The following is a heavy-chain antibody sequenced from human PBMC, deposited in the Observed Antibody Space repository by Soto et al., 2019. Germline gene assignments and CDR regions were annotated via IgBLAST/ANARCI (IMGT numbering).Heavy chain of an antibody. CDR1: GFSLSTSGVG. V-gene: IGHV2-5*02. Sequence: ESGPTLVNPPQPLTLTCTFSGFSLSTSGVGVGWIRQPPGKALEWLALIYWDDDKRYSPSLKSRLTITKDTSKNQVVLTMTNMDPVDTATYYCAHRGYGDYIIDYWGQGTLVTVSS. J-gene: IGHJ4*02. CDR2: IYWDDDK. CDR3: AHRGYGDYIIDY. D-gene: IGHD4-17*01.